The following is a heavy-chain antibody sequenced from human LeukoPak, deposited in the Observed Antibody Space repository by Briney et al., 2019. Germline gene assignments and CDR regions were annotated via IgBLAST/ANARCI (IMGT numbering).Heavy chain of an antibody. D-gene: IGHD1-26*01. J-gene: IGHJ4*02. Sequence: PGGSLRLSCVGSGFTFRSHAMSWVRQAPEKGLEFVSGIYENGGTTYYADSVKGRFSISRDNSKNTLYLQMDSLRGEDTAVYYCAKDVGKWESLHFFDYWGQGTLVTVSS. V-gene: IGHV3-23*01. CDR2: IYENGGTT. CDR1: GFTFRSHA. CDR3: AKDVGKWESLHFFDY.